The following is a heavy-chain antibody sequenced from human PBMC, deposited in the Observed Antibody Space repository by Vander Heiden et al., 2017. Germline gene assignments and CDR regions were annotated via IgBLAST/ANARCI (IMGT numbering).Heavy chain of an antibody. CDR2: IWYDGSNK. CDR3: ARSRAAAGFDY. V-gene: IGHV3-33*01. D-gene: IGHD6-13*01. CDR1: GFTFSSYG. J-gene: IGHJ4*02. Sequence: QVQLVESGGGVVQPGRSLRLSCAASGFTFSSYGMHGVRQAPGKGLEWVAVIWYDGSNKYYADSVKGRFTISRDNSKNTLYLQMNSLRAEDTAVYYCARSRAAAGFDYWGQGTLVTVSS.